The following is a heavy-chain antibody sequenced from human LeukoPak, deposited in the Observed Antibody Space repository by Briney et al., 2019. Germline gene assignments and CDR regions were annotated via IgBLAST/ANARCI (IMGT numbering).Heavy chain of an antibody. CDR2: IYSGGET. V-gene: IGHV3-66*01. D-gene: IGHD6-13*01. CDR1: GVSVSSNF. Sequence: GESLRLSCAASGVSVSSNFMIWVRQAPRKGLEWVSLIYSGGETYYADSVKGRFSISRDNSKNTLYLQMNSLRVEDTAVYYCTRGPPAVAINTYAWGQGTLVTVSS. J-gene: IGHJ5*02. CDR3: TRGPPAVAINTYA.